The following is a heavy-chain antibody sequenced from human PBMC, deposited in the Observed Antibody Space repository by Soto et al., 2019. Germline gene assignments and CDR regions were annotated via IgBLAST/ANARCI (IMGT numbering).Heavy chain of an antibody. J-gene: IGHJ3*02. Sequence: PSETLSLTCTVSGGSISSGGYYWSWIRQHPRKGLEWIGYIYYSGSTYYNPSLKSRVTISVDTSKNQFSLKLSSVTAADTAVYYCARLGSIVVVTATPTNAFDIWGQGXMVTV. CDR3: ARLGSIVVVTATPTNAFDI. V-gene: IGHV4-31*03. CDR2: IYYSGST. D-gene: IGHD2-21*02. CDR1: GGSISSGGYY.